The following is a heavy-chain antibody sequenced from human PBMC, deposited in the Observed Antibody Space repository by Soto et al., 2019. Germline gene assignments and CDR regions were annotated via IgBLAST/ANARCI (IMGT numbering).Heavy chain of an antibody. Sequence: PGGSLRLSCAASGFTFSSYAMHWVRQAPGKGLEWVAVISYDGSNKYYADSVKGRFTISRDNSKNTLYLQMNSLRAEDTAVYYCARDKGYSYLHIAFNYYYHYGMDVWGQGTTVNLFS. CDR1: GFTFSSYA. D-gene: IGHD5-18*01. CDR2: ISYDGSNK. V-gene: IGHV3-30-3*01. J-gene: IGHJ6*02. CDR3: ARDKGYSYLHIAFNYYYHYGMDV.